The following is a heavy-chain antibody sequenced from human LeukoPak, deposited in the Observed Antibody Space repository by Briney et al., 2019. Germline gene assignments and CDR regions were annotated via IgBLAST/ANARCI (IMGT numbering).Heavy chain of an antibody. J-gene: IGHJ4*02. D-gene: IGHD6-6*01. CDR1: GFTFSNFW. CDR3: ARVSSSTAGNVDY. Sequence: PRGSLRLSCAASGFTFSNFWMYWVRQAPGKGLVWVSRIKGVGSSIIYADSVKGRFTISRDNAKNTLYLQMNSLRAEDTAVYYCARVSSSTAGNVDYWGQGTLVTVSS. V-gene: IGHV3-74*01. CDR2: IKGVGSSI.